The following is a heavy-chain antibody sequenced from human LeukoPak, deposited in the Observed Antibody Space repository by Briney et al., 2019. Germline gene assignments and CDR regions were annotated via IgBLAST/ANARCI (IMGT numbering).Heavy chain of an antibody. CDR3: AKDGTTVTTNYYYGMDV. Sequence: GGSLRLSCAASGFTFSNAWMSWVRQAPGKGLEWVSYISISGSITYYADSVKGRFTISRDNAKNSLYLQMNSLRAEDTATYYCAKDGTTVTTNYYYGMDVWGQGTTVTVSS. CDR1: GFTFSNAW. CDR2: ISISGSIT. V-gene: IGHV3-11*04. J-gene: IGHJ6*02. D-gene: IGHD4-17*01.